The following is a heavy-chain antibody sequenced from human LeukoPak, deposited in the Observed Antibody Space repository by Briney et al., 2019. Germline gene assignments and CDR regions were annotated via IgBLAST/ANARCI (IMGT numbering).Heavy chain of an antibody. CDR1: GGTFSSYA. CDR2: IIPIFGTA. D-gene: IGHD3-9*01. V-gene: IGHV1-69*13. CDR3: ARASSISLAFDY. Sequence: SVKVSCKASGGTFSSYAISWVRQAPRQGLEWMGGIIPIFGTANYAQKFQGRVTITADESTSTAYMDLSSLRSEDTAVYYCARASSISLAFDYWGQGTLVTVSS. J-gene: IGHJ4*02.